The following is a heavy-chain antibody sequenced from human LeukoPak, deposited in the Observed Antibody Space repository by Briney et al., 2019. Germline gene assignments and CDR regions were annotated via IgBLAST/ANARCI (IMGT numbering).Heavy chain of an antibody. CDR1: GFTFSNYW. V-gene: IGHV3-74*01. Sequence: GGSLRLSCAASGFTFSNYWMHWVRRVPGKGLVWVSHLNPDGTNTYYADSVKGRFTVSRDNARNTLYLQMNNLRAEDTAVYYCVGSHVAAYWGQGTLVTVSS. J-gene: IGHJ4*02. CDR2: LNPDGTNT. D-gene: IGHD3-10*01. CDR3: VGSHVAAY.